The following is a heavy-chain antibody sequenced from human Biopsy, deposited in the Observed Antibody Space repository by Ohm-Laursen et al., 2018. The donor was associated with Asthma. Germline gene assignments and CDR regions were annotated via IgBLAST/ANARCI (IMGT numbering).Heavy chain of an antibody. J-gene: IGHJ6*02. CDR1: GFTFSSFA. CDR2: ITRSAGRT. Sequence: SLRLSCAASGFTFSSFAMSWVRQAPGKGLEWVSAITRSAGRTDYADSVKGRFTTSRDNSKNTLYLQMNSLRAEDTAVYFCARGIYDMDVRGQGTTVTVSS. CDR3: ARGIYDMDV. V-gene: IGHV3-23*01.